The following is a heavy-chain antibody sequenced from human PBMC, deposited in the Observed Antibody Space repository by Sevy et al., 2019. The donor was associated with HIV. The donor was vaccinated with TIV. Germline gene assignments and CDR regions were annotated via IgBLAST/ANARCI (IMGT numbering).Heavy chain of an antibody. CDR3: AKVPYSSSSFFNY. Sequence: GGSLRLSCAASGFTFSSSAMSWVRQAPGKGREWFSAITDGGGNTYYADSVKGRFTISRDISKNTLYLQMNSLRAEDAAVYYCAKVPYSSSSFFNYWGQGTLVTVSS. J-gene: IGHJ4*02. V-gene: IGHV3-23*01. D-gene: IGHD6-6*01. CDR1: GFTFSSSA. CDR2: ITDGGGNT.